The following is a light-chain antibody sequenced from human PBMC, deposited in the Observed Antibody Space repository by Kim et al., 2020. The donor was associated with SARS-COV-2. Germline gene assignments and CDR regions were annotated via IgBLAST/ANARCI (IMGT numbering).Light chain of an antibody. CDR1: KLGDKY. J-gene: IGLJ2*01. CDR3: QAWDSSTVV. Sequence: VSPVQTASITCSGDKLGDKYACWYQQKPGQSPVLVIYQDSKRHSGIPERFSGSNSGNTDTLTISGTQAMDEADYYCQAWDSSTVVFGGGTQLTVL. CDR2: QDS. V-gene: IGLV3-1*01.